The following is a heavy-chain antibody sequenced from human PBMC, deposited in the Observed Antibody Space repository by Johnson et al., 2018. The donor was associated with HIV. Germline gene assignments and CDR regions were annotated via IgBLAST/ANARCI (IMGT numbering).Heavy chain of an antibody. CDR3: ARESRIWA. V-gene: IGHV3-11*04. J-gene: IGHJ3*01. D-gene: IGHD3-16*01. CDR1: GFTFSDYN. Sequence: VQLLESGGGLVQPGGSLRLSCATSGFTFSDYNMNWIRQAPGKGLEWISYISRSGTTIYYADSVKGRFTISRDNAKSSLSLQMNSLRAEDTAVYYCARESRIWAWGQGTMVTVSS. CDR2: ISRSGTTI.